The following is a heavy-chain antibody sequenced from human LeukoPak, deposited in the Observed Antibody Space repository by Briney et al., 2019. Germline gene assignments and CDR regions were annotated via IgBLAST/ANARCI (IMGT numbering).Heavy chain of an antibody. V-gene: IGHV3-66*01. CDR3: VRAVYDILAGHYTEDY. CDR2: HYSGGST. Sequence: GGSLRLSCAASGFTVSTNYMTWVRQAPGKGLEWVSVHYSGGSTYYADSVKGRFTVSRDNSKNTLYLQMNSLRAEDTAVYYCVRAVYDILAGHYTEDYWGQGTLVTGSS. D-gene: IGHD3-9*01. CDR1: GFTVSTNY. J-gene: IGHJ4*02.